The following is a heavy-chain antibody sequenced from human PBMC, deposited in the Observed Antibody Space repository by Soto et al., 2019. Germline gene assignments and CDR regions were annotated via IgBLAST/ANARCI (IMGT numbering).Heavy chain of an antibody. J-gene: IGHJ4*02. Sequence: ASVKVSCKASGYTFTTYYIHWVRQAPGQGLEWMGWISAYNGNTNYAQKLQGRVTMTTDTSTSTAYMELSSLRSEDTAVYYCARSIVVVTALDYWGQGTLVTVSS. CDR3: ARSIVVVTALDY. D-gene: IGHD2-21*02. CDR2: ISAYNGNT. CDR1: GYTFTTYY. V-gene: IGHV1-18*04.